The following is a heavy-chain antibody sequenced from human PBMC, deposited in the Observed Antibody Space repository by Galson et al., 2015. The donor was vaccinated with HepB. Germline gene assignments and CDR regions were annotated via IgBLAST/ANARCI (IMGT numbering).Heavy chain of an antibody. Sequence: SVKVSCKASGYTLTSYDINWVRQATGQGLEWMGWMNPNSGNTGYAQKFQGRVTMTGNTSISTVYMELNSLRSEDTAIYYCTRGLLYGSRSAGDWFDPWGQGTPVTVSS. J-gene: IGHJ5*02. CDR1: GYTLTSYD. V-gene: IGHV1-8*01. CDR3: TRGLLYGSRSAGDWFDP. D-gene: IGHD3-10*01. CDR2: MNPNSGNT.